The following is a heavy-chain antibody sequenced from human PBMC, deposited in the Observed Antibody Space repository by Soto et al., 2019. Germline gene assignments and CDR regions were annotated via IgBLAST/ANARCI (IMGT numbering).Heavy chain of an antibody. V-gene: IGHV3-33*01. Sequence: QVQLVESGGGVVQPGRSLRLSCAASGFTFSSYGMHWVRQAPGKGLEWVAVIWYDGSNKYYADSVKGRFTISRDNSKNTLYMQMNSLRAEDTAVYYCARDADYGGNSGGPYYYGMDVWGQGTTVTVSS. D-gene: IGHD4-17*01. CDR1: GFTFSSYG. J-gene: IGHJ6*02. CDR3: ARDADYGGNSGGPYYYGMDV. CDR2: IWYDGSNK.